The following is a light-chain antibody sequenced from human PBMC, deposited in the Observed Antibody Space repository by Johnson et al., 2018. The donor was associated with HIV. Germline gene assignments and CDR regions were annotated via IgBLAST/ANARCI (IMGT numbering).Light chain of an antibody. CDR2: ENT. CDR3: GTLDSSLSTYV. V-gene: IGLV1-51*02. J-gene: IGLJ1*01. Sequence: QSVLTQPPSVSAAPGQKVTISCSGSSSNIGNNYVSWYQQLPGTAPNLLIYENTKRPSGIPDRFSGSKSGPSATLGITGLQTGAEADYYCGTLDSSLSTYVFGRWTKVTVL. CDR1: SSNIGNNY.